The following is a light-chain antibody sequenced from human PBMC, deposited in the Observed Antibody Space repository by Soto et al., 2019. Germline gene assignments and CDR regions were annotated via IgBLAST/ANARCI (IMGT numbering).Light chain of an antibody. CDR3: QQYGSSPQT. CDR1: QSVSSSY. Sequence: EIVLTQSPGTLSLSPGERATLSCRASQSVSSSYLAWYQQKPGQAPRRLIYGASSRATGIPDRFSGSGSGTHFTLTISRLEPEDFAVYYCQQYGSSPQTFGPGTKVDIK. V-gene: IGKV3-20*01. CDR2: GAS. J-gene: IGKJ3*01.